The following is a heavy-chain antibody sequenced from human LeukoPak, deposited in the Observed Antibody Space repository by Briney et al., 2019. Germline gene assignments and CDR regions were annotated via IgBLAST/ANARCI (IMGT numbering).Heavy chain of an antibody. CDR1: KFNFNSYG. Sequence: PGGSLRLSCTTSKFNFNSYGMTWVRQAPGRGLEWVSSISGSGGSTQYAASVQGRFTISRDNSKNTLYPQMNSLRAEDTAVYYCAKDQRWELQGVDYWGQGTLVTVSS. CDR2: ISGSGGST. CDR3: AKDQRWELQGVDY. V-gene: IGHV3-23*01. J-gene: IGHJ4*02. D-gene: IGHD1-26*01.